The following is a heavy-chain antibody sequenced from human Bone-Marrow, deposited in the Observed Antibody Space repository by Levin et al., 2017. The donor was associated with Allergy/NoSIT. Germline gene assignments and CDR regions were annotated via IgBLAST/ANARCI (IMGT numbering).Heavy chain of an antibody. CDR3: ARGGGYADNWFDP. CDR2: INPNTGGT. J-gene: IGHJ5*02. D-gene: IGHD5-12*01. CDR1: GYTFSDYF. Sequence: ASVKVSCTTSGYTFSDYFLHWVRQAPGQGLEWLGRINPNTGGTDFAQVLQGRVTMTSDTSVSTAYMELSRLRSDDTAIYYCARGGGYADNWFDPWGQGMLVTVSS. V-gene: IGHV1-2*06.